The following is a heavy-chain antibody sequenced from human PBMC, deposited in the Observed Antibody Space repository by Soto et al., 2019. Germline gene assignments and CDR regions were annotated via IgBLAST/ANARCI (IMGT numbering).Heavy chain of an antibody. V-gene: IGHV4-39*01. D-gene: IGHD3-22*01. CDR3: ARHFVAVVIKGWGY. Sequence: SETLSLTCTVSGVSIDRSNYYWDLIRQPPGKGLEWIGTTYYNGNAYYNPSLKSRVTMSVDTSKNQFSLKLISVTAADTAVYYCARHFVAVVIKGWGYWGQGTLVTVS. J-gene: IGHJ4*02. CDR2: TYYNGNA. CDR1: GVSIDRSNYY.